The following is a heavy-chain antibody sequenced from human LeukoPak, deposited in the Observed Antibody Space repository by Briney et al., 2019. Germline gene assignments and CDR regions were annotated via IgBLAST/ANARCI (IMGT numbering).Heavy chain of an antibody. D-gene: IGHD6-19*01. CDR3: ASALGGVSGSLRG. V-gene: IGHV3-48*01. Sequence: TGGSLRLSCAASGFTYNTYRLNWDRQAPGKGPKCVSYISSSSSTIYYADSVKGLFTISSDNANNSLYLYTASLRSDDTAVYYCASALGGVSGSLRGWGQGTLVTVSS. CDR2: ISSSSSTI. J-gene: IGHJ4*02. CDR1: GFTYNTYR.